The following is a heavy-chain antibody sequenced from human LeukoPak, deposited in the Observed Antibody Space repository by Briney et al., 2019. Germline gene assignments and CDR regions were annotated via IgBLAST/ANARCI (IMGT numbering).Heavy chain of an antibody. Sequence: GASVKVSCKASGGTFSSYAISWVRQAPGQGLEWMGRTIPILAIANYAQNFQGRVTMTADKSTNTAYMELSSLRSEDTAVYYCATTVTPGHSDYWGQGTLVTVSS. J-gene: IGHJ4*02. CDR2: TIPILAIA. CDR1: GGTFSSYA. V-gene: IGHV1-69*04. CDR3: ATTVTPGHSDY. D-gene: IGHD4-11*01.